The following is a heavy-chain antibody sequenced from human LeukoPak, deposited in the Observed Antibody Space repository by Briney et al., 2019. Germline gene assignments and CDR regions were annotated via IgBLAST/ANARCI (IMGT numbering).Heavy chain of an antibody. J-gene: IGHJ6*03. CDR3: ARDPYDFWSGYYLPWGGPNYYMDV. CDR1: GYTFTGYY. CDR2: INPNSGGT. V-gene: IGHV1-2*02. Sequence: ASVKVSCKASGYTFTGYYMHWVRQAPGQGLEWMGWINPNSGGTNYAQKFQGRVTMTRDTSISTAYMELSRLRSDDTAVYYCARDPYDFWSGYYLPWGGPNYYMDVWGKGTTVTVSS. D-gene: IGHD3-3*01.